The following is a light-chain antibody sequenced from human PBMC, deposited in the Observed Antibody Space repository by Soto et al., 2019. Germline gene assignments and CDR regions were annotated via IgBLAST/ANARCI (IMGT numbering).Light chain of an antibody. CDR3: CSYAATSTFVYV. CDR1: SSDVGSYNL. J-gene: IGLJ1*01. V-gene: IGLV2-23*02. Sequence: QSVLTQPASVSGSPGQPITISCTGTSSDVGSYNLVSWYQQHPGKAPKLMIYEVSKRPSGVSNRFSGSKSGNTASLTISGLQAEDESDYYCCSYAATSTFVYVFVTGTMVT. CDR2: EVS.